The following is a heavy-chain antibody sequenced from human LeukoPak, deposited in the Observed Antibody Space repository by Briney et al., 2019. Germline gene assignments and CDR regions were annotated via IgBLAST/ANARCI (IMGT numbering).Heavy chain of an antibody. J-gene: IGHJ4*02. CDR1: RGSFSGYY. Sequence: SETLSLTCAVYRGSFSGYYWSWIRQPPGKGLEGTGEINHSGSTNYNPSLKSRVTISVATSKNQFPLKLSSVTAADTAVYYCARGGKTGAEDYWGQGTLVTVSS. V-gene: IGHV4-34*01. CDR3: ARGGKTGAEDY. D-gene: IGHD2-8*02. CDR2: INHSGST.